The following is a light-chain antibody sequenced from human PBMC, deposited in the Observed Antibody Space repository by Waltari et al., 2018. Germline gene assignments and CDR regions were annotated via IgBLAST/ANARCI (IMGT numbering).Light chain of an antibody. CDR1: QSVAKY. CDR3: QKYVNLPAT. Sequence: IVLTQSPGRLSLSPGDRATPSCKASQSVAKYLAWYQQNPGQAPKLLIYHASIRATGIPDRFSGSGYGTDFSLTISRLEPEDFAVYFCQKYVNLPATFGQGTTVEV. V-gene: IGKV3-20*01. CDR2: HAS. J-gene: IGKJ1*01.